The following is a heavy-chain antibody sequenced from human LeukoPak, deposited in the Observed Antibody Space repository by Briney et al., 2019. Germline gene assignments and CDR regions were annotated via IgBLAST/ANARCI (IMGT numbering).Heavy chain of an antibody. D-gene: IGHD6-19*01. CDR2: INHSGST. CDR1: GGSFSGYY. Sequence: SETLSLTCAVYGGSFSGYYWSWIRQPPGKGLEWIGEINHSGSTNYNPSLKSRVTISVDTSKNQFSLKLSSVTAADTAVYYCARAKSIAVAGTLTRVDYWGQGTLVTVSS. CDR3: ARAKSIAVAGTLTRVDY. V-gene: IGHV4-34*01. J-gene: IGHJ4*02.